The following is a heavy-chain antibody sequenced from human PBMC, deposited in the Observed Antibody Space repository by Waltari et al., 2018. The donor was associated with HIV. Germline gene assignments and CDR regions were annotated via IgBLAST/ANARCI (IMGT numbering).Heavy chain of an antibody. Sequence: QVQLVQSGAEVKKPAASVKVLCKASGYTFTRYGISRVRQAPGQGPEWMGWISAYNGDTHYAQRLQGRVTMTTDTCTSTAYMELRSLRSDDTAVYYCAREGGDNYGDYWGQGTLVTVSS. CDR1: GYTFTRYG. D-gene: IGHD2-21*01. CDR2: ISAYNGDT. J-gene: IGHJ4*02. V-gene: IGHV1-18*01. CDR3: AREGGDNYGDY.